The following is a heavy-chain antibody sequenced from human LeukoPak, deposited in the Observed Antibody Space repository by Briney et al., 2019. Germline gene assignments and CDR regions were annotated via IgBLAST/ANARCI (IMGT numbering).Heavy chain of an antibody. Sequence: SETLSLTCTVSGGSISSSSYYWGWIRQPPGKGLEWIGSIYYSGSTYYNPSLKSRVTISVDTSKNQFSLKLSSVTAADTAVYYCARHKGWGGYDFWSGLRSSFDYWGQGTLVTVSS. CDR3: ARHKGWGGYDFWSGLRSSFDY. V-gene: IGHV4-39*01. D-gene: IGHD3-3*01. J-gene: IGHJ4*02. CDR1: GGSISSSSYY. CDR2: IYYSGST.